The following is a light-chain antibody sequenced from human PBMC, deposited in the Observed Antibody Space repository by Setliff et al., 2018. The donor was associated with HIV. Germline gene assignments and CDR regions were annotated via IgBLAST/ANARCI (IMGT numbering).Light chain of an antibody. CDR1: TSDVGGYNF. CDR2: DVS. Sequence: QSVLTQPRSVSGSPRQSVTISCTGTTSDVGGYNFVSWYQHHPGKAPKLMIFDVSNRPSGVPDRFSGSKSGNTASLTISGLQADDEAVYFCCSYAGSHTFVFGTGTKVTV. CDR3: CSYAGSHTFV. J-gene: IGLJ1*01. V-gene: IGLV2-11*01.